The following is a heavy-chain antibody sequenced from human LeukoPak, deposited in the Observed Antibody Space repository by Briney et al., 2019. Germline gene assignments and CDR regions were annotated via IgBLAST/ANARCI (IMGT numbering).Heavy chain of an antibody. J-gene: IGHJ6*02. V-gene: IGHV3-21*06. CDR1: GFTFSSYW. Sequence: GGSLRLSCAASGFTFSSYWMNWARQAPGKGLEWVSSISSGSNYIYYADSVKGRFTISRDNARTSLYLQMNSLRAEDTAVYYCARDKAQDSVYYGMDVWGQGTTVTVSS. CDR2: ISSGSNYI. D-gene: IGHD6-6*01. CDR3: ARDKAQDSVYYGMDV.